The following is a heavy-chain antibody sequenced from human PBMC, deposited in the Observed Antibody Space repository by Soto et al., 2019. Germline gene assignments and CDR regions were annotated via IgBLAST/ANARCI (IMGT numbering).Heavy chain of an antibody. J-gene: IGHJ2*01. CDR1: GGSISSSSYY. CDR3: ARSRGRCGDYWYVDL. Sequence: QLLESGPVLVRPSETLSLTCTVSGGSISSSSYYWGWIRQPPGKGLEWIGSIYYSGSTYYNPSLKSRVTISVDTSKNQFSLKLSSVTAADTAVYYCARSRGRCGDYWYVDLWGRGTLVTVSS. V-gene: IGHV4-39*01. CDR2: IYYSGST. D-gene: IGHD4-17*01.